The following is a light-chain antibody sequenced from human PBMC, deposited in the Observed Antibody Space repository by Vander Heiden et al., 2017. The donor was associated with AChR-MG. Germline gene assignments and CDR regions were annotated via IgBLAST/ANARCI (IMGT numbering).Light chain of an antibody. CDR2: LGS. CDR1: QSLLHSNGYNY. Sequence: DIVMTPSPPSLPVTPGEPASISCRSSQSLLHSNGYNYLDWYLQKPGQSPQLLIYLGSNRASGVPDRFSGSGSGTDFTLKISRVEAEDVGVYYCMQALQTPRYTFGQGTKLEIK. V-gene: IGKV2-28*01. J-gene: IGKJ2*01. CDR3: MQALQTPRYT.